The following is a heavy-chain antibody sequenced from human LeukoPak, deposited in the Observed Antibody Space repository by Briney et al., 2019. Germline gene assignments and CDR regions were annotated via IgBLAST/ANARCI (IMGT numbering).Heavy chain of an antibody. CDR1: GFTFTDYY. D-gene: IGHD1-26*01. Sequence: ASVKVSFKASGFTFTDYYIHWVRQAPGQGLEWMGWINPSSGGTNYAQKFQGRVTMTRDSSISTSYMELSRLTSADTAVYYCARGRAKWASDAFDIWGQGTMVTVSS. CDR2: INPSSGGT. J-gene: IGHJ3*02. V-gene: IGHV1-2*02. CDR3: ARGRAKWASDAFDI.